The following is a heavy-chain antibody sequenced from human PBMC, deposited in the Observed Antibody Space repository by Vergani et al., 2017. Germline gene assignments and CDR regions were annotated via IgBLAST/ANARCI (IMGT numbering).Heavy chain of an antibody. CDR1: GFSFSTYG. CDR2: FEALADGGRI. V-gene: IGHV3-15*04. CDR3: TADLYLSSGYCCDY. J-gene: IGHJ4*02. D-gene: IGHD3-22*01. Sequence: EVQLLESGGGLVQPGGSLRLSCAASGFSFSTYGMHWVRQAPGRGLEWVGRFEALADGGRITYGAPVKGRFSLSRDDSENRFYLHMNSLKVEDTGIYYCTADLYLSSGYCCDYWGPGTLVTVSS.